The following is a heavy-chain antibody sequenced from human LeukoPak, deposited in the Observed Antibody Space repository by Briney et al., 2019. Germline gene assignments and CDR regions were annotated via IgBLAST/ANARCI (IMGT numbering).Heavy chain of an antibody. D-gene: IGHD3-9*01. Sequence: PSETLSLTCAVYGGSFSGYYWTWIRQSPEKGLEWIGEINHSGSTSYNPSLKSQVTISVDTSKNQFSLKLTSVTAADTAVYYCARGPLLTHRRYFGFWGQGTLVTVSS. CDR1: GGSFSGYY. V-gene: IGHV4-34*01. CDR3: ARGPLLTHRRYFGF. CDR2: INHSGST. J-gene: IGHJ4*02.